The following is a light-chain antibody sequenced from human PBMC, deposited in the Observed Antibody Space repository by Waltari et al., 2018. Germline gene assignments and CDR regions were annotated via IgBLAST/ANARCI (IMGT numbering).Light chain of an antibody. CDR1: QDIGSD. CDR2: GVS. V-gene: IGKV1-17*01. Sequence: DIQMTQSPSSLSASVGDRVTITCRARQDIGSDLGWYQQKSGKAPKRLIYGVSSLHSRVPSRFSGSASGTEFTLTISSLQPEDFATYYCLQHKTFPRTFGQGTKV. CDR3: LQHKTFPRT. J-gene: IGKJ1*01.